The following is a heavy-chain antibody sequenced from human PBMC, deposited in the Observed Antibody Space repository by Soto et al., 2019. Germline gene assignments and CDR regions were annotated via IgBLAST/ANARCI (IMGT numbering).Heavy chain of an antibody. D-gene: IGHD6-19*01. J-gene: IGHJ4*02. Sequence: QVQLQESGPGLVKPSGTLSLTCAVSGGSISSSNWWRWVRQPPGKGLGWIGEIYHSGSTNYNPSRKSRVTISVDQAKNPFYLKLSSVTAADTAVYYCARGPLMRQWLVIPRGYFDYWGQGTLVTVSS. CDR3: ARGPLMRQWLVIPRGYFDY. V-gene: IGHV4-4*02. CDR1: GGSISSSNW. CDR2: IYHSGST.